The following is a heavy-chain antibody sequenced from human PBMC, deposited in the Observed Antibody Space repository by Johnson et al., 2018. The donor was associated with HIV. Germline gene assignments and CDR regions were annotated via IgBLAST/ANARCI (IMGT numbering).Heavy chain of an antibody. Sequence: QVQLVESGGGLVQPGGSVRLSCAASGFTLSSYWMSWVRQAPEKGLEWVAVISYDGSNKYYADSVKGRFTISRDNSKNTLYLQMNSLRVDDKAVYYCAKGPAAVFGLVADIWGQGTKVTVSS. V-gene: IGHV3-30*18. CDR3: AKGPAAVFGLVADI. J-gene: IGHJ3*02. CDR1: GFTLSSYW. D-gene: IGHD3/OR15-3a*01. CDR2: ISYDGSNK.